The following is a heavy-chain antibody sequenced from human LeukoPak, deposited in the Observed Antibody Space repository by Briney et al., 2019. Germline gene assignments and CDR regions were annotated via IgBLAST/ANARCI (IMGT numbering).Heavy chain of an antibody. CDR1: GGSIGSNNYY. Sequence: SETLSLTCTVSGGSIGSNNYYWGWIRQPPGKGLEWIGSIYYSGSTYYNPSLKSRVTISVDTSKNQFSLKLSSVTAADTAVYYCARNGASSGWYEDYFDYWAQGTLVTVSS. V-gene: IGHV4-39*07. CDR3: ARNGASSGWYEDYFDY. CDR2: IYYSGST. J-gene: IGHJ4*02. D-gene: IGHD6-19*01.